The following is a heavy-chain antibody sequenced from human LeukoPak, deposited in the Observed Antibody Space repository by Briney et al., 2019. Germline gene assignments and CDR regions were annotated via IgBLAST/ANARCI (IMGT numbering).Heavy chain of an antibody. CDR2: IYYSGST. CDR3: ARDAEHWGFDY. D-gene: IGHD7-27*01. CDR1: GGSISSSSYY. J-gene: IGHJ4*02. Sequence: SETLSLTCTASGGSISSSSYYWGWIRQPPGKGLEWIGSIYYSGSTYYNPSLKSRVTISVDTSKNQFSLKLSSVTAADTAVYYCARDAEHWGFDYWGQGTLVTVSS. V-gene: IGHV4-39*07.